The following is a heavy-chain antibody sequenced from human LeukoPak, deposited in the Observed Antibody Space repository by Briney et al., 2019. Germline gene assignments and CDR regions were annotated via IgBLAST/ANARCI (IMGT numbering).Heavy chain of an antibody. CDR3: AKDLPAAYFDY. CDR1: GFTFSSYG. CDR2: IRYDGSPK. D-gene: IGHD2-2*01. V-gene: IGHV3-30*02. J-gene: IGHJ4*02. Sequence: GSLRLSCAASGFTFSSYGMHWVRQAPGKGLEWVAFIRYDGSPKYYADSVKGRFTISRAKNTLYLQMNSLRAEDTAVYYCAKDLPAAYFDYWGQGTLVTVSS.